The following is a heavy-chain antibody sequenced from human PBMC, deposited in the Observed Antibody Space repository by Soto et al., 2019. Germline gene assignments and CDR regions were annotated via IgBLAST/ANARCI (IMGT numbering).Heavy chain of an antibody. J-gene: IGHJ3*02. Sequence: GESLKISCKGPGYSFTSYWIGLVRQMPGKGLEWMGIIYPGDSDTRYSPSFQGQFTISADKSISTAYLQWSSLKASDTAMYYCASDSSSWYRAAFDIWGQGTMVTVSS. V-gene: IGHV5-51*01. CDR3: ASDSSSWYRAAFDI. CDR1: GYSFTSYW. D-gene: IGHD6-13*01. CDR2: IYPGDSDT.